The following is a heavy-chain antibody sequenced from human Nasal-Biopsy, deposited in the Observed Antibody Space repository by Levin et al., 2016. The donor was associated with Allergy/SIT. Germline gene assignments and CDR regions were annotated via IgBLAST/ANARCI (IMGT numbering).Heavy chain of an antibody. V-gene: IGHV3-33*01. D-gene: IGHD3-22*01. CDR2: IWLYGNYK. J-gene: IGHJ6*02. CDR3: ARETSSSWHYYYLGMDV. CDR1: DSDFSSFG. Sequence: GESLKISCTASDSDFSSFGIHWVRQAPGRGLEWVAAIWLYGNYKYYGESVKGRFIISRDDSKNTAYLQMSTLRVEDTGVYFCARETSSSWHYYYLGMDVWGQGTTVTVSS.